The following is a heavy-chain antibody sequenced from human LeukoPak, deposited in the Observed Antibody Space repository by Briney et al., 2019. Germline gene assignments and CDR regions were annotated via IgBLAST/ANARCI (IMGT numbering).Heavy chain of an antibody. D-gene: IGHD6-13*01. J-gene: IGHJ3*02. Sequence: GGSLRLSCAASGFTFSSYWMSWVRQAPGKGLEWVANIKQDGSEKYYVDSVKGRFTISRDNAKNSLYLQMNSLRAEDTAVYYCARELAAAGKVWGVFDIWGQGTMVTVSS. CDR1: GFTFSSYW. V-gene: IGHV3-7*01. CDR2: IKQDGSEK. CDR3: ARELAAAGKVWGVFDI.